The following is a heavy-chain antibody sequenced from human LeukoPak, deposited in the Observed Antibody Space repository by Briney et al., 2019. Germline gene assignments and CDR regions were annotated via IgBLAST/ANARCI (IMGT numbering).Heavy chain of an antibody. Sequence: PSETLSLTCTVSGGSISSYYWSWTRQPAGKGLEWIGRIYSSGSTNYNPSLKSRVTMSVDTSRKQFSLNLRSVTVADTAVYYCTRMTTGHDYWGQGTLVTVSS. J-gene: IGHJ4*02. V-gene: IGHV4-4*07. D-gene: IGHD4-17*01. CDR1: GGSISSYY. CDR3: TRMTTGHDY. CDR2: IYSSGST.